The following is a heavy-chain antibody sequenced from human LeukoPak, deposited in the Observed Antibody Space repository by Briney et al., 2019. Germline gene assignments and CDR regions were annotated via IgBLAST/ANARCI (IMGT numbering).Heavy chain of an antibody. Sequence: ASVKVSCKASGYTFTSYGISWVRQAPGQGLEWMGWISAYNGNTNYAQKLQGRVTMTTDTSTNTAYMDLRSLRAEDTAVYYCASPLYYDTRGFYYQVFDWGQGTLVTVSS. CDR1: GYTFTSYG. CDR2: ISAYNGNT. D-gene: IGHD3-22*01. CDR3: ASPLYYDTRGFYYQVFD. V-gene: IGHV1-18*01. J-gene: IGHJ4*02.